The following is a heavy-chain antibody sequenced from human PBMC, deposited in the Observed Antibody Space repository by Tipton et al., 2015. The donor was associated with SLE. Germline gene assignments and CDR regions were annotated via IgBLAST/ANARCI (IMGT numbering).Heavy chain of an antibody. J-gene: IGHJ3*02. CDR2: IFFNGNT. CDR1: GGSISSSRDY. CDR3: ARTLDALDI. V-gene: IGHV4-39*07. Sequence: TLSLTCTVSGGSISSSRDYWGWIRQPPGKGLEWIGNIFFNGNTYSTPSLKSRVTMSVDMSKNQFSLRLSSVTAADTAVYYCARTLDALDIWGQGTMVTVSS.